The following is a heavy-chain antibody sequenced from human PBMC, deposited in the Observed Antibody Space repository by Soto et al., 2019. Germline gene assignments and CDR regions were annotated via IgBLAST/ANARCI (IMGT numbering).Heavy chain of an antibody. CDR2: IIPILGIA. V-gene: IGHV1-69*02. D-gene: IGHD3-22*01. CDR1: GGTFSSYT. J-gene: IGHJ4*02. CDR3: ARAHYYDQGGNLDY. Sequence: QVQLVQSGAEVKKPGSSVKVSCKASGGTFSSYTISWVRQAPGQGLEWMGRIIPILGIANYAPKFQGRVTITADKSTSTAYMELSSLRSEDTAVYYCARAHYYDQGGNLDYWGQGTLVTVSS.